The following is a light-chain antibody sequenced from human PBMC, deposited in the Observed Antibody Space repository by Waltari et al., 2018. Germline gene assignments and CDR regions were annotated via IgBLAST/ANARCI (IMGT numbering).Light chain of an antibody. V-gene: IGLV2-23*02. J-gene: IGLJ1*01. CDR3: CSYAGLGIYV. Sequence: QSGLTQPASVSGSPGQSITISCTGTSSDGGNYNLVSWYQQSPGKAPKLMVDEVTKRTAGMSDRCSGSKAGKTDYLTIYGLQSENEADYYCCSYAGLGIYVFGTGTKGTVL. CDR2: EVT. CDR1: SSDGGNYNL.